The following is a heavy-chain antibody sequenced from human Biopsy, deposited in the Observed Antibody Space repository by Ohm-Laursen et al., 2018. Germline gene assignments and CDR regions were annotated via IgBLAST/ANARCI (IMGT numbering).Heavy chain of an antibody. V-gene: IGHV4-59*11. CDR3: ARGSNDFGGLYFPR. CDR1: GGSFTGHY. CDR2: ISYTGYT. J-gene: IGHJ4*02. D-gene: IGHD4-23*01. Sequence: PSETLYLTCTVSGGSFTGHYWSRIRQPPGKGLEWIGHISYTGYTSYNASLKSRVTISVDTSRNHFSLRLSSLTAADTAVYYCARGSNDFGGLYFPRWGQGTLLTVSS.